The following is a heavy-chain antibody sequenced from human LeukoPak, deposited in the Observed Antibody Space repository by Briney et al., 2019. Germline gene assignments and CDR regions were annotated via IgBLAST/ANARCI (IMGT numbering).Heavy chain of an antibody. J-gene: IGHJ4*02. CDR2: ISSSSSYI. Sequence: PGGSLRLACAASGFTFSSYSMNWVRQAPGKGLEWVSSISSSSSYIYYADSVKGRFTISRDNAKNSLYLQMNSLRAEDTAVYYCARDRAMATIKGYFDYWGQGTLGTVSS. CDR3: ARDRAMATIKGYFDY. CDR1: GFTFSSYS. D-gene: IGHD5-24*01. V-gene: IGHV3-21*01.